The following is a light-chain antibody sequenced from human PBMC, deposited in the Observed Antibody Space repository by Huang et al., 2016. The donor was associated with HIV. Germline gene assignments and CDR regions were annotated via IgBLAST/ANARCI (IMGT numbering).Light chain of an antibody. J-gene: IGKJ1*01. Sequence: GDRVTITCRTSHRMSSWLAWYQQKPGKAPNLLISKASNLESGVPSRFSGNGSGTEFTLTISGLQPDDLATYYCQQQWTFGQGTKVEI. V-gene: IGKV1-5*03. CDR2: KAS. CDR1: HRMSSW. CDR3: QQQWT.